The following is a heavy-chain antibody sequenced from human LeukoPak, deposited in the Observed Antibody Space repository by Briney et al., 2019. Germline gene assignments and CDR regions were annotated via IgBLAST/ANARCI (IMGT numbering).Heavy chain of an antibody. D-gene: IGHD6-13*01. V-gene: IGHV1-2*02. CDR3: AGSEVAAAGGWFDP. CDR1: GYTFTGYY. Sequence: ASVKVSCKASGYTFTGYYMHWVRQAPGQGLEWMGWINPNSGGTNYAQKFQGRVTMTRDTSISTAYMELSRLRSDDTAVYYCAGSEVAAAGGWFDPWGQGTLVTVSS. CDR2: INPNSGGT. J-gene: IGHJ5*02.